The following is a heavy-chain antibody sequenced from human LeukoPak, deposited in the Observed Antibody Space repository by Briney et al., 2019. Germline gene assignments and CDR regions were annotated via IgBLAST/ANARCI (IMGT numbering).Heavy chain of an antibody. CDR1: GGSISSGGYS. J-gene: IGHJ5*02. D-gene: IGHD6-13*01. CDR2: IYHSGST. Sequence: SETLSLTCAVSGGSISSGGYSWSWIRQPPGKGLEWIGYIYHSGSTCYNPSLKSRVTISVDRSKNQFSLKLSSVTAADTAVYYCARAPISGSSSWYSWFDPWGQGTLVTVSS. CDR3: ARAPISGSSSWYSWFDP. V-gene: IGHV4-30-2*01.